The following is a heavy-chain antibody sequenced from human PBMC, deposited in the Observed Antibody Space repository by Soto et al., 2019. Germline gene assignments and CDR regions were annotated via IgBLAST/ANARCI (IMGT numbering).Heavy chain of an antibody. CDR3: ARIRLGELSFDWFDP. J-gene: IGHJ5*02. V-gene: IGHV5-51*01. D-gene: IGHD3-16*02. CDR1: GYSFTSYW. CDR2: IYPGDSDT. Sequence: GESLKIYCKGSGYSFTSYWICWVRHMPGKGLEWMGIIYPGDSDTRYSPSFQGQVTISADKSISTAYLQWSSLKASDTAMYYCARIRLGELSFDWFDPWGQGTLVTVSS.